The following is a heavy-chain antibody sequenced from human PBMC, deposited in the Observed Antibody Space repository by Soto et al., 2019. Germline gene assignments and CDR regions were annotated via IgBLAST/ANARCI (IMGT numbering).Heavy chain of an antibody. V-gene: IGHV1-69*12. D-gene: IGHD2-8*01. CDR3: AALGYCTNGVCSDVDY. CDR1: GGTFSSYA. CDR2: IITIFGRA. Sequence: QVQLVQSGAEVKKPGCSVKVSCKASGGTFSSYAISWVRQAPGQGLVWMGGIITIFGRANYAQKFQGRVTSRADESTSTAYMALSSLRSEDTAVYYCAALGYCTNGVCSDVDYCGQGTLVTVSS. J-gene: IGHJ4*02.